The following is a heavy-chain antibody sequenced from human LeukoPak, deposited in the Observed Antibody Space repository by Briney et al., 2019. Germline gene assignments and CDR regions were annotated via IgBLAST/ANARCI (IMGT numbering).Heavy chain of an antibody. D-gene: IGHD1-26*01. CDR1: GFTFSSYG. Sequence: PGGSLRLSCAASGFTFSSYGIHWVRQAPGKGLEGLAFIRNDGTTKYYTDSVKGRFTISRDNSKNTLYLQMNSLRAEDTAVYYCAKDQPDVGATAWFFDYWGQGTLVTVSS. J-gene: IGHJ4*02. V-gene: IGHV3-30*02. CDR2: IRNDGTTK. CDR3: AKDQPDVGATAWFFDY.